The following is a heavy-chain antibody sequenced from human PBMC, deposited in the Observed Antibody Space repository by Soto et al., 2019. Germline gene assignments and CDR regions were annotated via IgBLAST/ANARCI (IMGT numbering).Heavy chain of an antibody. V-gene: IGHV3-48*01. CDR1: GFTFRNYG. D-gene: IGHD3-22*01. Sequence: LRLSCAASGFTFRNYGMNWVRQAPGKGLEWVSYIGIGSSTTYYADSVKGRFTISRDNAKNSLYLQMNSLRAEDTAVYYCARDQLYYNDISGRPLNAFDVWGQGTMVTVSS. CDR3: ARDQLYYNDISGRPLNAFDV. J-gene: IGHJ3*01. CDR2: IGIGSSTT.